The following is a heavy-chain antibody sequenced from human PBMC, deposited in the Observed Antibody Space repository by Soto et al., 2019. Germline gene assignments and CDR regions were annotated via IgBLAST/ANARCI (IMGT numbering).Heavy chain of an antibody. CDR3: ARVKQEGLRLGELSH. V-gene: IGHV3-11*01. D-gene: IGHD3-16*02. Sequence: QVQLVESGGGLVKPGGSLRLSCAASGFTFSDYYMSWIRQAPGKGLEWVSYISSSGSTIYYADSGKGRFTISRDNAKNSLYLEMNSLRAEDRAVYYCARVKQEGLRLGELSHWGPGTLVTVSS. J-gene: IGHJ4*02. CDR1: GFTFSDYY. CDR2: ISSSGSTI.